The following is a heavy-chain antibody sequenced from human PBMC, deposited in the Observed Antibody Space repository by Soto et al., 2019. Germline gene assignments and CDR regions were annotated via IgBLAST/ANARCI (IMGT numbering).Heavy chain of an antibody. CDR3: ARAGIAVAGKGFYYFDY. V-gene: IGHV3-48*01. Sequence: EVQLVESGGGLVQPAGSLRLSCAASGFTFSSYSMNWVRQAPGKGLEWVSYISSSSSTIYYADSVKGRFTISRDNAKNSLYLQMNSLRAEDTAVYYCARAGIAVAGKGFYYFDYWGQGTLVTVSS. D-gene: IGHD6-19*01. J-gene: IGHJ4*02. CDR2: ISSSSSTI. CDR1: GFTFSSYS.